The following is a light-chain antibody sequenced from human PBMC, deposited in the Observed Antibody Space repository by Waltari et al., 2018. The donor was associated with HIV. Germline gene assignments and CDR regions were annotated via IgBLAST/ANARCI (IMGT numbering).Light chain of an antibody. J-gene: IGLJ2*01. CDR1: SSDVGGYNS. V-gene: IGLV2-14*01. CDR3: GAYGSIGI. CDR2: EVS. Sequence: QSALTQPASVSGSPGQSITLSCTGTSSDVGGYNSVSWYQQHPGKAPKLIIFEVSKRPSGGSNRVSGSKCGNTASLTISGLQADDEADYYCGAYGSIGIFGGGTKLTVL.